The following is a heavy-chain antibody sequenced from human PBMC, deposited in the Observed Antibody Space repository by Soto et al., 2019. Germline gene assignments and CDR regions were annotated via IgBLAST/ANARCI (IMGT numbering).Heavy chain of an antibody. J-gene: IGHJ3*02. CDR1: GYSFITSYH. V-gene: IGHV1-46*01. D-gene: IGHD5-12*01. Sequence: QVQLVQSGAEVKKPGASVKVSCMASGYSFITSYHMHWVRQAPGQGLEWMGIINPTGSMTRYSQKFQGRLTMTRDTSTATDYMELSNLTSEETAVYFCARDTGYDHDAFDIWCQGTRVTVSS. CDR2: INPTGSMT. CDR3: ARDTGYDHDAFDI.